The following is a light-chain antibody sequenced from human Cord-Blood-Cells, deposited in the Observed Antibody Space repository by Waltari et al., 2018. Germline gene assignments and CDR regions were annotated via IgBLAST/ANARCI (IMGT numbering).Light chain of an antibody. CDR3: SSYTSSSIL. J-gene: IGLJ2*01. CDR1: SSEVGGYNY. Sequence: QSALTQPASVSGSPGQSITISCTGTSSEVGGYNYVSWYQQHPGKAPKLMIDDVSNRPSGVSNRFSGAKSGNTASLTISGLQADDEADYYCSSYTSSSILFGGGTKLTVL. V-gene: IGLV2-14*01. CDR2: DVS.